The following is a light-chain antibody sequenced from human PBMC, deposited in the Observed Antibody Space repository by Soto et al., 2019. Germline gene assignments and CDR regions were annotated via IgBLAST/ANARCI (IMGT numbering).Light chain of an antibody. CDR2: KAS. J-gene: IGKJ1*01. Sequence: DIQMTQSPSTLSASVGDRVTITCRASRSVDTCLAWYQQKPGKAPHLLIYKASSLETGVPSRFSGSGSVTEFTLTISILQPDDFATYYCLQFYRYPWTFGQGTKVEIK. CDR3: LQFYRYPWT. CDR1: RSVDTC. V-gene: IGKV1-5*03.